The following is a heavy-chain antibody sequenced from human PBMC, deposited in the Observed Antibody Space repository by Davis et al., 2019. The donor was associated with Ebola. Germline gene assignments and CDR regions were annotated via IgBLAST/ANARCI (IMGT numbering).Heavy chain of an antibody. J-gene: IGHJ6*02. D-gene: IGHD2-15*01. Sequence: GESLKISCAASGFTFSSYSMNWVRQAPGKGLEWVSAISGSGGSTYYADSVKGRFTISRDNSKNTLYLQMNSLRAEDTAVYYCAKGCSGGSCYPPFHYGMDVWGQGTTVTVSS. CDR2: ISGSGGST. CDR3: AKGCSGGSCYPPFHYGMDV. CDR1: GFTFSSYS. V-gene: IGHV3-23*01.